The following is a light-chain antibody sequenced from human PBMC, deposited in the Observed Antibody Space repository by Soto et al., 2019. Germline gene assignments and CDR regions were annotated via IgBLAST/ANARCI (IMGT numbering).Light chain of an antibody. Sequence: DIQMTHAPSSLSASVGDRVTVTCRASQGIRNALGWYQQKPGKAPKRLIYAASTLQSGVPSRFRGSGSGTEFTLTISSLQPEDSATYYCLQHDSYPWTFGQGTKVDIK. CDR3: LQHDSYPWT. CDR1: QGIRNA. V-gene: IGKV1-17*01. CDR2: AAS. J-gene: IGKJ1*01.